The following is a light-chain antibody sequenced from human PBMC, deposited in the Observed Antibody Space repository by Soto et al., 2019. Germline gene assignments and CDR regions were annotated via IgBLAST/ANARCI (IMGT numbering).Light chain of an antibody. J-gene: IGKJ3*01. Sequence: DIQITQSPSSLSASVGDRVTITCRASQSISTYLNWYQQKPGRAPKLLIYAASRLQSVVPSRFSGSGSGTDFTLTISSMQAEDFATYYCQQSYIAPFTFGPGSKVDIK. CDR2: AAS. V-gene: IGKV1-39*01. CDR3: QQSYIAPFT. CDR1: QSISTY.